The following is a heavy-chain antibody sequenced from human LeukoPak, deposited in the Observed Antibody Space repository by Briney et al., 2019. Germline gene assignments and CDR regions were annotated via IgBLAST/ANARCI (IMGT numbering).Heavy chain of an antibody. V-gene: IGHV4-59*12. Sequence: SETLSLTCTVSGGSISSYYWSWIRQPPGEGLEWIGYIHYSGSTYYNPSLKSRVTISVDTSKNQFSLKLSSVTAADTAVYYCAREPYYYDSSGYHLQAFDIWGQGTMVTVSS. CDR2: IHYSGST. CDR3: AREPYYYDSSGYHLQAFDI. J-gene: IGHJ3*02. CDR1: GGSISSYY. D-gene: IGHD3-22*01.